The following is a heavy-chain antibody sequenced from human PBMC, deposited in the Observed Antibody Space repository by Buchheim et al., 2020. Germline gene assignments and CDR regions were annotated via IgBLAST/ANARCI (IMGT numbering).Heavy chain of an antibody. CDR2: IIPIFGTA. CDR1: GGTFSSYA. J-gene: IGHJ6*02. D-gene: IGHD2-2*01. Sequence: QVQLVQSGAEVKKPGSSVKVSCKASGGTFSSYAISWVRQAPGQGLEWMGGIIPIFGTANYAQKFQGRVTITADESTSTASMELSSLRAEDTAVYYCARDIEGAKVVVPAAEYGMDVWGQGTT. V-gene: IGHV1-69*01. CDR3: ARDIEGAKVVVPAAEYGMDV.